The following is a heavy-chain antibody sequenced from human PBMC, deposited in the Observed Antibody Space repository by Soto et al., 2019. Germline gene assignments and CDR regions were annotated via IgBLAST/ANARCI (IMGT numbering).Heavy chain of an antibody. Sequence: QVQLQQWGAGLLKPSETLSLTCAVYRGSFSGYHWNWIRQPPGKGLEWIGEINHSGGTNYNPSLKARITLPVDTTKHQFALQLSSVTAADTAVYYCARGNSGSGVVRGYYYTDVWGKGTTVTVSS. CDR3: ARGNSGSGVVRGYYYTDV. CDR1: RGSFSGYH. CDR2: INHSGGT. V-gene: IGHV4-34*01. J-gene: IGHJ6*03. D-gene: IGHD3-10*01.